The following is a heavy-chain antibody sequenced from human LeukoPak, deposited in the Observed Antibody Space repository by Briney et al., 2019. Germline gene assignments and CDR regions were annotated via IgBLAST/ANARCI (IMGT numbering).Heavy chain of an antibody. Sequence: GGSLRLSCAASGFTFSSYAMHWVRQAPGKGLEYVSATSSNGGSTYYANSVKGRFTTSRDNSKNTLYLQVGSLRAEDMAVYYCARGFPSPDKRPCWGQGTLVTVSS. V-gene: IGHV3-64*01. D-gene: IGHD3-10*01. CDR2: TSSNGGST. J-gene: IGHJ4*02. CDR3: ARGFPSPDKRPC. CDR1: GFTFSSYA.